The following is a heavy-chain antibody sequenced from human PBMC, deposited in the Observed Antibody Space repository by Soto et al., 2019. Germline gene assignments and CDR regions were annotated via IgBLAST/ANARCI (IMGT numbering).Heavy chain of an antibody. J-gene: IGHJ4*02. CDR1: GFTFSSYS. CDR2: ISSSSSTI. Sequence: GGSLRLSCAASGFTFSSYSMNWVRQAPGKGLEWVSYISSSSSTIYYADSVKGRFTISRDNAKNSLYLQMNSLRAEDTAVYYCARDLGETPPKFGFGYWAQGTLVTVSS. V-gene: IGHV3-48*01. D-gene: IGHD3-16*01. CDR3: ARDLGETPPKFGFGY.